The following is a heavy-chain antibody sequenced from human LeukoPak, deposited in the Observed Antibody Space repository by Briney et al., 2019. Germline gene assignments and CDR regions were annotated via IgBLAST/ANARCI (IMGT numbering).Heavy chain of an antibody. CDR1: GYTFTSNA. V-gene: IGHV7-4-1*02. Sequence: LGESLKISCQASGYTFTSNALGWVRQAPGQGLEWMGWINTNTGNPTYAQGFTGRFVFSLDTSDNTAYLQISSLQAEDAAVYSCASFFCTSALCYYLDYWGQGTLVTVSS. CDR2: INTNTGNP. CDR3: ASFFCTSALCYYLDY. J-gene: IGHJ4*02. D-gene: IGHD2-8*01.